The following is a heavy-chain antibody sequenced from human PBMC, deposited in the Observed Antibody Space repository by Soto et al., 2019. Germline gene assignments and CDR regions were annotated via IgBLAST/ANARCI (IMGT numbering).Heavy chain of an antibody. CDR2: ISSSSSYI. Sequence: EMQLVESGGGLVKPGESLRLSCAASGFTFSSYSMNWVRQAPGKGLEWVSSISSSSSYIYYADSVEVRFTISRDNAKNSLYLQMNSLRAEDTAVYYCAKSTASSSPYYFDYWGQGTLVTVSS. CDR1: GFTFSSYS. V-gene: IGHV3-21*01. D-gene: IGHD6-6*01. CDR3: AKSTASSSPYYFDY. J-gene: IGHJ4*02.